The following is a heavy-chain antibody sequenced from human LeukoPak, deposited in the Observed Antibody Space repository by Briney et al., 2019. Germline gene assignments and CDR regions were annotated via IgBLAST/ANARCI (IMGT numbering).Heavy chain of an antibody. CDR3: ARGGYCSSTSCSRFDY. CDR2: INHSGST. CDR1: GGSFSGYY. Sequence: SETLSLTCAVYGGSFSGYYWSWIRQPPGKGLEWIGEINHSGSTNYNPSLKSRVTISVDTSKNQFSLKLSSVTAADTAVYYCARGGYCSSTSCSRFDYWGQGTLVNVSS. D-gene: IGHD2-2*01. J-gene: IGHJ4*02. V-gene: IGHV4-34*01.